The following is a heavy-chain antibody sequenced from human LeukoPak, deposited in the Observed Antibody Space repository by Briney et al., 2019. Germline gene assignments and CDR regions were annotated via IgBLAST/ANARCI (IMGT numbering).Heavy chain of an antibody. Sequence: ASVKVSCKASGYTFTSYYMNWVRQAPGQGLEWMGIINPSGGSTSYAQKFQGRVTMTRDTSTSTVYMELSSLRSEDTALYYCARGSKYYYGSGDVHYYYYYMDVWGKGTTVTISS. J-gene: IGHJ6*03. D-gene: IGHD3-10*01. CDR3: ARGSKYYYGSGDVHYYYYYMDV. CDR2: INPSGGST. V-gene: IGHV1-46*01. CDR1: GYTFTSYY.